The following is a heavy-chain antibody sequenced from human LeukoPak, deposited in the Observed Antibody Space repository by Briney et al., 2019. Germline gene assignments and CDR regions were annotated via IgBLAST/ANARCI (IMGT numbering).Heavy chain of an antibody. CDR3: ARAYSPPWISASYAFDV. D-gene: IGHD2-15*01. Sequence: GGSLRLSCAASGFTFSSYSMNWVRQAPGKGLEWVSSITSTSKYIDYADSLKGRFAISRDNDKNSLYLQMNYLRPEDTAVYFCARAYSPPWISASYAFDVWGQGTVVTVSS. CDR1: GFTFSSYS. CDR2: ITSTSKYI. J-gene: IGHJ3*01. V-gene: IGHV3-21*06.